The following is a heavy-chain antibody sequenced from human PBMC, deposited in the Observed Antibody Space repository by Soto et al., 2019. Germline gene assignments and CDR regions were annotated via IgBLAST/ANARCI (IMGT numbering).Heavy chain of an antibody. CDR1: GGSISSGGYY. V-gene: IGHV4-31*03. J-gene: IGHJ4*02. Sequence: SETLSLTCTVSGGSISSGGYYWSWIRQHPGKGLEWIGYIYYSGSTYYNPSLKSRVTISVDTSKNQFSLKLSSVTAADTAVYYCARENYYYDSSGYYYNNYFDYWGQGTLVTVSS. D-gene: IGHD3-22*01. CDR3: ARENYYYDSSGYYYNNYFDY. CDR2: IYYSGST.